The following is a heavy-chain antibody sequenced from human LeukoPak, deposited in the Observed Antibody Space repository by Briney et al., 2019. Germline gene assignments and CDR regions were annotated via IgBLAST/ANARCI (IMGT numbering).Heavy chain of an antibody. V-gene: IGHV4-4*02. J-gene: IGHJ4*02. CDR2: IYHSGTT. D-gene: IGHD2-15*01. CDR3: AREYSWYYFDY. Sequence: PSGTLSLTCAVSGASISSSNWWSWVRQPPGKGLEWIGEIYHSGTTNYNPSLKGRVTISVDKSKNQFSLKLSSVTAADTAVYYCAREYSWYYFDYWGQGTLVTVSS. CDR1: GASISSSNW.